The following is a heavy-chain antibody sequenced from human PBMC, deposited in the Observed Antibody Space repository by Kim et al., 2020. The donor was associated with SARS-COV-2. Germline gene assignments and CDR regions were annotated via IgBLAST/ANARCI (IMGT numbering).Heavy chain of an antibody. V-gene: IGHV4-59*01. CDR3: ASVMIGLYFAFDF. J-gene: IGHJ3*01. CDR1: GGSISSYY. CDR2: IYYSGST. D-gene: IGHD3-22*01. Sequence: SETLSLTCTVSGGSISSYYWSWIRQPPGKGLEWIGYIYYSGSTNYNPSLKSRVTISVDTSKNQFSLKLSSVTAADTAVYYCASVMIGLYFAFDFWGQGTMVTVSS.